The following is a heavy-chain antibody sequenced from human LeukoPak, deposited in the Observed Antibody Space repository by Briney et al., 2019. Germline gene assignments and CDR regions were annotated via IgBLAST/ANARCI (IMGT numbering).Heavy chain of an antibody. Sequence: PGGSLRLFCAASGFTFSSYAMSWVRQAPGTGLERVSALSGSGGSTYYADSVKGRFTISRDNSKNTLYLQMNSLRAEDTAVYYCAKVRAYGSGSYSPGFDPWGQGTLVTVSS. V-gene: IGHV3-23*01. CDR1: GFTFSSYA. D-gene: IGHD3-10*01. CDR3: AKVRAYGSGSYSPGFDP. CDR2: LSGSGGST. J-gene: IGHJ5*02.